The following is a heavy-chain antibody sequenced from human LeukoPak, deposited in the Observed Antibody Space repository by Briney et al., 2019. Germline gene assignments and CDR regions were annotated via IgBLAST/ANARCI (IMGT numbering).Heavy chain of an antibody. CDR2: IGAGGTFT. CDR1: GFTLSSYA. D-gene: IGHD3-10*01. V-gene: IGHV3-23*01. CDR3: AKRPRGNYLDPFDY. Sequence: GGSLRLSCTASGFTLSSYAMNWVRQAPGKGLEWVSGIGAGGTFTYYADSVKGRFTISRDNSRNRLYLQMNSLRAEDTAVYYCAKRPRGNYLDPFDYWGQGTLVTVSS. J-gene: IGHJ4*02.